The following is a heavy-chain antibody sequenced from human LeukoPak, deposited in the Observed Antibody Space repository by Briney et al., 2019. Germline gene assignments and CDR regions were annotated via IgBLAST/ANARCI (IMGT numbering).Heavy chain of an antibody. D-gene: IGHD3-3*01. CDR3: ARVRSSITIFGVASAFDI. CDR1: GFTFSSYA. Sequence: GGSLRLSCADSGFTFSSYAMHWVRQAPGKGLEWVAVISYDGSNKYYADSVKGRFTISRDNSKNTLYLQMNSLRAEDTAVYYCARVRSSITIFGVASAFDIWGQGTMVTVSS. J-gene: IGHJ3*02. V-gene: IGHV3-30-3*01. CDR2: ISYDGSNK.